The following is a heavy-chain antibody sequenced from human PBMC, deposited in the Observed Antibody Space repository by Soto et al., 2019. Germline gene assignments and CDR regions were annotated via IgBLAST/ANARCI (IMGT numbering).Heavy chain of an antibody. Sequence: QVQLQQWGAGLLKPSETLSLTCAVYGGSFSGYYWSWIRQPPGKGLEWIGEINHSGSTNYNPSLKSRVTISVDTSKSQFSLKLSSVTAADTAVYYCARGLRAYYYGMDVWGQGTTVTVSS. CDR3: ARGLRAYYYGMDV. CDR2: INHSGST. J-gene: IGHJ6*02. V-gene: IGHV4-34*01. D-gene: IGHD4-17*01. CDR1: GGSFSGYY.